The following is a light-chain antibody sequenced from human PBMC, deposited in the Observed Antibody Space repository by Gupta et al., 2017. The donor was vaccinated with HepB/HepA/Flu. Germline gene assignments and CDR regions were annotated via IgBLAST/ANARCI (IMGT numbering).Light chain of an antibody. CDR1: QGISNY. J-gene: IGKJ2*01. V-gene: IGKV1-33*01. CDR2: DAS. Sequence: DIQMTQSPSSLSASVRDRVTITCQASQGISNYLNWYQQKPGKAPKLLIYDASTLETGVPSRFSGSGSGTDFTFTISSLQPEDIATYYCQQFDNLPYTFGQGTKLQIK. CDR3: QQFDNLPYT.